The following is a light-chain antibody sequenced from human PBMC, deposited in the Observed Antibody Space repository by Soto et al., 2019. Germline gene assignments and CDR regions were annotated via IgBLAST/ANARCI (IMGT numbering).Light chain of an antibody. CDR3: QVWDTSSEHAV. CDR1: NIGGKS. V-gene: IGLV3-21*02. CDR2: DDS. Sequence: SYELTQPPSVSVAPGQTANITCGGNNIGGKSVHWYQQRPGQAPVLVVYDDSDRPSGIPERFSGSNSGNTATLTITRVEAGDEADYYCQVWDTSSEHAVFGGGTQLTVL. J-gene: IGLJ7*01.